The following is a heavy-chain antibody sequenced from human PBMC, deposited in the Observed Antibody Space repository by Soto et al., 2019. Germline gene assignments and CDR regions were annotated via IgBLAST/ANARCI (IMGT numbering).Heavy chain of an antibody. Sequence: SETLSLTCTVSGGSASSADYFWSWIRQPPGKGLEYIGYIYYSGSTYYTPSLRGRLTISMDSSKNQLSLRLTSVTAADTAVYFCARGERWLQFSANYWGRGTLVTVSS. CDR2: IYYSGST. J-gene: IGHJ4*02. V-gene: IGHV4-30-4*01. CDR3: ARGERWLQFSANY. D-gene: IGHD1-26*01. CDR1: GGSASSADYF.